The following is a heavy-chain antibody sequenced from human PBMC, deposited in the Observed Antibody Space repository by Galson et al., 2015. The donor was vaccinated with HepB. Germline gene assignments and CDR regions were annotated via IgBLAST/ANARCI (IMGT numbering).Heavy chain of an antibody. V-gene: IGHV1-58*01. CDR3: AAVSVARLGYGMDV. J-gene: IGHJ6*02. Sequence: FTFTSSAVQWVRQARGQRLEWIGWIVVGSGNTNYAQKFQERVTITRDMSTSTAYMELSSLRSEDTAVYYCAAVSVARLGYGMDVWGQGTTVTVSS. D-gene: IGHD3-16*01. CDR1: FTFTSSA. CDR2: IVVGSGNT.